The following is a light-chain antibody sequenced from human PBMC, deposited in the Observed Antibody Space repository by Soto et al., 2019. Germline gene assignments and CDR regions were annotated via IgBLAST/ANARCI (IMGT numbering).Light chain of an antibody. CDR2: ATS. CDR3: QQYGRSGT. Sequence: EIVLTQSPGTLSLSPGERATLSCRASQSVSRTYLAWYQQNPVQAPRLLIYATSSRATGIPDRFSGSGSGTDFTPTISRLEPEDFAVYSCQQYGRSGTFGQGTKV. V-gene: IGKV3-20*01. CDR1: QSVSRTY. J-gene: IGKJ1*01.